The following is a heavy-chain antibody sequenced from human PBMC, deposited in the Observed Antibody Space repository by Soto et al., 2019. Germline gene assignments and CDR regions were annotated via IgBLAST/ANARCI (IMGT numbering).Heavy chain of an antibody. V-gene: IGHV3-49*04. Sequence: GGSLRLSCTASGFTFGDYAMSWVRQAPGKGLEWVGFIRSKAYGGTTEYAASVKGRFTISRDDSKSIAYLQMNSLKTEDTAVYYCTRESAYYDSSGYYYPFDYWGQGTLVTVSS. CDR2: IRSKAYGGTT. D-gene: IGHD3-22*01. J-gene: IGHJ4*02. CDR3: TRESAYYDSSGYYYPFDY. CDR1: GFTFGDYA.